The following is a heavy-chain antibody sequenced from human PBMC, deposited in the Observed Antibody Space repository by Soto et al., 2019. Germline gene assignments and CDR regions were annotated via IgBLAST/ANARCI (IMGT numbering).Heavy chain of an antibody. CDR1: GGSFSGYY. J-gene: IGHJ6*02. V-gene: IGHV4-34*01. CDR2: INRSGST. Sequence: QVQLQQWGAGLLKPSETLSLTCAVYGGSFSGYYWSWIRQPPGKGLEWVGEINRSGSTNYSPSLKSRVTISVDTSKNQFSLKLSSVTAADTAVYYCASAGPLDVWGQGTTLTVSS. D-gene: IGHD6-13*01. CDR3: ASAGPLDV.